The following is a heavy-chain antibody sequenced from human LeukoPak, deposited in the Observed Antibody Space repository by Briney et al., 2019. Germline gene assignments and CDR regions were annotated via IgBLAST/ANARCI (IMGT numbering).Heavy chain of an antibody. CDR2: FDPEDGET. CDR1: GYTLTELS. J-gene: IGHJ4*02. Sequence: GASVKVSCKVSGYTLTELSMHWVRQAPGKGLEWMGGFDPEDGETIYAQKFQGRVTMTEDTSTDTAYMELSSLRSEDTAVYYCGTGTYGSGSYYNFMSDYWGQGTLVTVSS. V-gene: IGHV1-24*01. D-gene: IGHD3-10*01. CDR3: GTGTYGSGSYYNFMSDY.